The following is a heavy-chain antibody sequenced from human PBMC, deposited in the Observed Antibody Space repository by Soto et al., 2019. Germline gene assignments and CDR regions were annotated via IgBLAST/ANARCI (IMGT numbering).Heavy chain of an antibody. CDR1: GGSISSGGYS. CDR3: ARRIEPHPNWFDP. Sequence: SLTCAVSGGSISSGGYSWSWIRQPPGKGLEWIGYIYHSGSTYYNPSLKSRVTISVDRSKNQFSLKLSSVTAADTAVYYCARRIEPHPNWFDPWGQGTLVTVSS. J-gene: IGHJ5*02. V-gene: IGHV4-30-2*01. D-gene: IGHD2-15*01. CDR2: IYHSGST.